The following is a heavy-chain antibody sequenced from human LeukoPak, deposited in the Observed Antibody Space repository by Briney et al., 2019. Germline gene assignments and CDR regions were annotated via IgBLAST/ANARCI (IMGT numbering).Heavy chain of an antibody. D-gene: IGHD2-15*01. V-gene: IGHV4-59*01. CDR3: ARDHGILGLNYYMDV. J-gene: IGHJ6*03. CDR1: GGSISSYY. Sequence: SETLSLTXTVSGGSISSYYWSWIRQPPGKGLEWIGYIYYSGSTNYNPSLKSRVTISVDTSKNQFSLKLSSVTAADTAVYYCARDHGILGLNYYMDVWGKGTTVTVFS. CDR2: IYYSGST.